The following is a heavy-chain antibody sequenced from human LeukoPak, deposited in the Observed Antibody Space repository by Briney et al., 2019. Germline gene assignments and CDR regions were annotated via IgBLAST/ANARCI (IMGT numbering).Heavy chain of an antibody. CDR3: ARFGYTSGTETGYFFDY. CDR1: GGTFTKYA. V-gene: IGHV1-69*13. D-gene: IGHD3-10*01. CDR2: TIPLFGTA. J-gene: IGHJ4*02. Sequence: SVKVSCKASGGTFTKYAISWVRQAPGQGLEWMGGTIPLFGTANSAQKFQGRLAITADESTSTAYMELSSLTSEDTAVYYCARFGYTSGTETGYFFDYWGQGTLVTVSS.